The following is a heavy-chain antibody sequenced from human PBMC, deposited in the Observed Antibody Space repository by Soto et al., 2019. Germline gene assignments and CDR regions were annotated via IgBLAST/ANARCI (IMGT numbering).Heavy chain of an antibody. CDR1: GDSISSGGYS. Sequence: QVQLQESGPGLVKPSQTLSLTCTVSGDSISSGGYSWSWIRQHPGKGLEWIGYIYYSGSTYYNPSLKSRGIISVDTSKNQFSLKLSSVTAADTAVYYCARGSTVAASLFDYWGQGTLVTVSS. CDR2: IYYSGST. CDR3: ARGSTVAASLFDY. D-gene: IGHD2-15*01. V-gene: IGHV4-31*03. J-gene: IGHJ4*02.